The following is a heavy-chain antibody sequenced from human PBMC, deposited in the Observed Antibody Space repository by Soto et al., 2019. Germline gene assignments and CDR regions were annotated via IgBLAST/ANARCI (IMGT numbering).Heavy chain of an antibody. CDR1: GGSISSSNYY. Sequence: QLQLQESGPGLVKPSETLSLTCSVSGGSISSSNYYRAWIRQPPGKGLEWIGSIHYTGSTYYNPSLKSRVTLPVSTYXNQFSLKLPSVSAADTAVYYCARRECSGGTCSFDPWGQGTLVTVSS. CDR3: ARRECSGGTCSFDP. V-gene: IGHV4-39*01. CDR2: IHYTGST. J-gene: IGHJ5*02. D-gene: IGHD2-15*01.